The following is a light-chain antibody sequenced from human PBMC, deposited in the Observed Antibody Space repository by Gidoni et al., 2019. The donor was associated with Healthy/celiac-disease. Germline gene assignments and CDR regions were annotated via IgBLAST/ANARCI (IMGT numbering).Light chain of an antibody. J-gene: IGKJ3*01. V-gene: IGKV2-28*01. CDR1: QSLLHSNGYNY. CDR3: MQALQTPFT. CDR2: LGS. Sequence: DIVMTQSPLPLPATPGEPASIPCRSSQSLLHSNGYNYLDWYLQKPGQSPQLLIYLGSNRASGVPDRFSGSGSGTDFTLKISRVEAEDVGVYYCMQALQTPFTFGPGTKVDIK.